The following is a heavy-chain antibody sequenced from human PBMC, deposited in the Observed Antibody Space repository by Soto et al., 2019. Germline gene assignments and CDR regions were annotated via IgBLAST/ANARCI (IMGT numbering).Heavy chain of an antibody. CDR3: ARSVYCSGGSCHYYYYYMDV. D-gene: IGHD2-15*01. Sequence: QVQLVESGGGVVQPGRSLRLSCAASGFTFSSYGMHWVRQAPGKGLDWVAVIWYDASNTYYADSVKGRFTISRDNSKNTLYLQMNSLRAEDTAVYYCARSVYCSGGSCHYYYYYMDVWGKGTTVTVSS. CDR1: GFTFSSYG. V-gene: IGHV3-33*01. J-gene: IGHJ6*03. CDR2: IWYDASNT.